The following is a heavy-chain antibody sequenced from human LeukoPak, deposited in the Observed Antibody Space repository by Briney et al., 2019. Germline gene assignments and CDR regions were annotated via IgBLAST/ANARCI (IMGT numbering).Heavy chain of an antibody. CDR1: GGSISSYY. CDR3: ARDLARGNRVYFDY. CDR2: IYYSGST. J-gene: IGHJ4*02. D-gene: IGHD1-14*01. V-gene: IGHV4-59*01. Sequence: PSETLSLTCTVSGGSISSYYWSWIRQPPGKGLEWIGYIYYSGSTNYNPSLKSRLTISVDTSKNQFSLKLSSVTAADTAVYYCARDLARGNRVYFDYWGQGTLVTVSS.